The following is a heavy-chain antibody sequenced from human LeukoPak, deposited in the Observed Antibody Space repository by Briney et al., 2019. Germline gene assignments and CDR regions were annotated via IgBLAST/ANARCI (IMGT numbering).Heavy chain of an antibody. J-gene: IGHJ6*03. Sequence: GGSLRLSCAASGFTFDDSAMHWVRQAPGRGLEWVSLITGDGTTTYYADSVKGRFTISRDNNKNSLYLQMHSLRTEDTASYYCAKPNNYYDSSGYPVAYYYYYYMDVWGKGATVTVSS. V-gene: IGHV3-43*02. CDR3: AKPNNYYDSSGYPVAYYYYYYMDV. D-gene: IGHD3-22*01. CDR1: GFTFDDSA. CDR2: ITGDGTTT.